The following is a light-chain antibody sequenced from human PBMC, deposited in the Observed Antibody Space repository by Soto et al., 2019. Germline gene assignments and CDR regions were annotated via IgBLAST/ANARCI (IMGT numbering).Light chain of an antibody. CDR3: QQYNNWLP. V-gene: IGKV3-15*01. CDR2: GAS. J-gene: IGKJ1*01. CDR1: QSVSSN. Sequence: EIVMTQSPATLSVSPGERATLSCRASQSVSSNLAWYQQKPGQAPRLLIYGASTRATGIPARFSGSGSGTEFTLTISSLQSADFAVYYCQQYNNWLPFGQGTKVEIK.